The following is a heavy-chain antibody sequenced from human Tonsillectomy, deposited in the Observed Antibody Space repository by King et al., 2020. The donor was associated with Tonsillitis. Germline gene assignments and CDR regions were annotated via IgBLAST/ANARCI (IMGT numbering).Heavy chain of an antibody. J-gene: IGHJ2*01. CDR2: ISSSGSTI. V-gene: IGHV3-11*01. CDR3: ARPRITIFGVVNWYFDL. Sequence: VQLVESGGGLVKPGGSLRLSCAASGFTFSDYYMSWIRQAPGKGLEWVSYISSSGSTIYFADSVRGRLPISRDNAKNSLYLQMNSLRAEDTAVYYCARPRITIFGVVNWYFDLWGRGTLVTVSS. D-gene: IGHD3-3*01. CDR1: GFTFSDYY.